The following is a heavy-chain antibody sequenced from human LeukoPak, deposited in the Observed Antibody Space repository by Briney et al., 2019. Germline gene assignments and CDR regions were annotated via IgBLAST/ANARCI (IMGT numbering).Heavy chain of an antibody. CDR3: AGGNDYGDYGAYY. D-gene: IGHD4-17*01. CDR2: ISAYNGNT. V-gene: IGHV1-18*04. Sequence: GASVTVSCRASGYTFTSYGISWVRQAPGQGLEWMGWISAYNGNTNYAQKLQGRVTMTTDTSTNTAYMELRSLRSDDTAVYYCAGGNDYGDYGAYYWGQGTLVTVSS. J-gene: IGHJ4*02. CDR1: GYTFTSYG.